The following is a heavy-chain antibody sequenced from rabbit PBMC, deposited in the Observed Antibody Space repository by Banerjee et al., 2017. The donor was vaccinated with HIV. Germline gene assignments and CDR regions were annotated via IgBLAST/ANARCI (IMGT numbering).Heavy chain of an antibody. CDR1: GFDFSTWSI. Sequence: QSLEESGGDLVKPGASLTLTCTASGFDFSTWSIIWVRQAPGKGLEWIGCIYNGDGSTYYASWAKGRFTISKTSSTTVTLQMTSLTAADTATYFCAREDIGSGSPNLWGQGTLVTVS. J-gene: IGHJ4*01. CDR3: AREDIGSGSPNL. D-gene: IGHD1-1*01. CDR2: IYNGDGST. V-gene: IGHV1S40*01.